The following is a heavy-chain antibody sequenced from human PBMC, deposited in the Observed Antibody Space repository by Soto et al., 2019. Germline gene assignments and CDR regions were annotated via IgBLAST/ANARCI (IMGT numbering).Heavy chain of an antibody. V-gene: IGHV1-69*13. CDR1: GGTFSSYA. J-gene: IGHJ6*02. CDR2: IIPIFGTA. Sequence: GASVKVSCKASGGTFSSYAISWVRQAPGQGLEWMGGIIPIFGTANYAQKFQGRVTITADESTSTAYMELSSLRSEDTAVYYCARAGYEIYYYYYGMDVWGQGTTVTVS. CDR3: ARAGYEIYYYYYGMDV. D-gene: IGHD1-1*01.